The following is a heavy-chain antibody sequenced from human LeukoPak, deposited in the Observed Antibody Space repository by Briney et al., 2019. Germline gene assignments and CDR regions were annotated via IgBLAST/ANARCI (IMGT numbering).Heavy chain of an antibody. V-gene: IGHV3-21*01. J-gene: IGHJ6*02. Sequence: GGSLRLSCAASGFTFSSYSMNWVRQAPGKGLEWVSSISSSSSYIYYADSVKGRFTISRDNAKNSLYLQMNSLRAEDTAVYYCARKVLRYYGMDVRGQGTTVTVSS. CDR3: ARKVLRYYGMDV. CDR1: GFTFSSYS. CDR2: ISSSSSYI.